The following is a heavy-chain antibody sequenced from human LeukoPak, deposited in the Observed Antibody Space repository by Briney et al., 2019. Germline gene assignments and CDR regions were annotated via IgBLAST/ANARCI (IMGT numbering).Heavy chain of an antibody. CDR1: GYTFSSYD. J-gene: IGHJ1*01. CDR2: MNPNSGNT. Sequence: ASVKVSCKASGYTFSSYDINWVRLAAGQGLEWMGWMNPNSGNTGYAQQFQGRVTMTRNTAIGTAYMELSSLRSEDTAVYYCATPGVHYDPSGYYPFQHWGQGTLVTVSS. D-gene: IGHD3-22*01. V-gene: IGHV1-8*01. CDR3: ATPGVHYDPSGYYPFQH.